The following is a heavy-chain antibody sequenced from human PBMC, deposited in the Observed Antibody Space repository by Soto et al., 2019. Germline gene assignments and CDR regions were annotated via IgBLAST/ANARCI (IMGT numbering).Heavy chain of an antibody. V-gene: IGHV1-69*12. CDR1: GGTFSSYA. Sequence: QVQLVQSGAEVKKPGSSVKVSCKASGGTFSSYAITWVRQAPGQGLEWMGGIIPIFGTANYAQKFQGRVTITADESTSTASTERSSLGSEDTAVYYCARDRGPSSGYYPYWFDPWGQGTLVTVSS. D-gene: IGHD3-22*01. CDR2: IIPIFGTA. J-gene: IGHJ5*02. CDR3: ARDRGPSSGYYPYWFDP.